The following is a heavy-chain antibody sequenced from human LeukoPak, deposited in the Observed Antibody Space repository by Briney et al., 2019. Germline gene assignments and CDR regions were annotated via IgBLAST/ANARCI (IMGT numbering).Heavy chain of an antibody. Sequence: GGSLRLSCAASGFTFSRYWMHWVRQAPGKWLVWVSRVNSDESSTTYAYSVKGRFTISSDNAKNTLYLQMNSLGAEDTAAYYXXRXNYYGMDVWGQGTTVIVSS. CDR1: GFTFSRYW. CDR3: XRXNYYGMDV. CDR2: VNSDESST. V-gene: IGHV3-74*03. J-gene: IGHJ6*02.